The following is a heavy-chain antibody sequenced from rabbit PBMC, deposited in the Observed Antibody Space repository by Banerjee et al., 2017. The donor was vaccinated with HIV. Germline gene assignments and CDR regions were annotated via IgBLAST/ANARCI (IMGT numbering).Heavy chain of an antibody. CDR1: GFDLNSYIY. CDR2: ISVSSGFT. J-gene: IGHJ4*01. D-gene: IGHD8-1*01. Sequence: QEQLEESGGDLVKPEGSLTLTCTASGFDLNSYIYMCWVRQAPGKGLELIACISVSSGFTTYASWAEGRFTISKTSSTTVTLQMTSLTFADTATYFCAGDRAGNSYFFNLWGPGTLVTVS. CDR3: AGDRAGNSYFFNL. V-gene: IGHV1S45*01.